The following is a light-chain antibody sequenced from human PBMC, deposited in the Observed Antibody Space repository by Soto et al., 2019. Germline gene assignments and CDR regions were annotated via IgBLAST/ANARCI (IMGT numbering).Light chain of an antibody. CDR1: QNINTW. CDR2: RAS. J-gene: IGKJ1*01. V-gene: IGKV1-5*03. Sequence: IQMTQSPSTLSASVGDRVTITCRASQNINTWLAWYQQKPGKAPSILIYRASSLENGVPSRFGGRGSGTQFIFTISSLQPDDSANYYCQQYSSDSTFGQGTKVEIK. CDR3: QQYSSDST.